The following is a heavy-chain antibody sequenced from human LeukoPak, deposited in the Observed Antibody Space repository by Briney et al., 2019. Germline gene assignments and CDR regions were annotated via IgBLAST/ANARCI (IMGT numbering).Heavy chain of an antibody. CDR3: ARGEAVYDSSGYYYEEYFQH. Sequence: PSETLSLTCTVSGGSISSYYWSWIRQPPGKGLEWIGYIYYSGSTNYNPSLKSRVTISVDTSKNQFSLKLSSVTAADTAVYYCARGEAVYDSSGYYYEEYFQHWGQGTLVTVSS. CDR2: IYYSGST. V-gene: IGHV4-59*12. CDR1: GGSISSYY. D-gene: IGHD3-22*01. J-gene: IGHJ1*01.